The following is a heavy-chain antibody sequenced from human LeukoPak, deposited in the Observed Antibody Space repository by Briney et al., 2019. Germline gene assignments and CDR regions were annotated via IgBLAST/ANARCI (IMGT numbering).Heavy chain of an antibody. V-gene: IGHV3-74*01. CDR1: GFTFSSYW. Sequence: GGSLRLSCAASGFTFSSYWMHWVRQAPGKGLVWVSRINSDGSSTSYADSVKGRFTISRDNAKNSLYLQMNSLRAEDTAVYYCASSGYSSSWYDRDYWGQGTLVTVSS. J-gene: IGHJ4*02. CDR2: INSDGSST. D-gene: IGHD6-13*01. CDR3: ASSGYSSSWYDRDY.